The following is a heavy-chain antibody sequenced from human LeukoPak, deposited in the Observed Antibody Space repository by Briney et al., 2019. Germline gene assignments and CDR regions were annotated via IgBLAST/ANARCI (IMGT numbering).Heavy chain of an antibody. CDR2: IWYDGSDK. CDR1: GFTFSSYG. D-gene: IGHD3-10*01. V-gene: IGHV3-33*01. CDR3: ARGLYYGSGSPIDY. Sequence: HPGGSLRLSCAASGFTFSSYGMHWVRQAPGKGPEWVAVIWYDGSDKYYADSVKGRFTISRDNSKNTLYMQMNSLRADETAVYYCARGLYYGSGSPIDYWGQGTLVTVSS. J-gene: IGHJ4*02.